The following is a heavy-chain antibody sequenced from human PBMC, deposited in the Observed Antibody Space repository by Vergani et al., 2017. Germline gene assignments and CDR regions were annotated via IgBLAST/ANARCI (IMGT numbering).Heavy chain of an antibody. CDR1: GFSLSTSGMC. Sequence: QVTLRESGPALVKPTQTLTLTCTFSGFSLSTSGMCVSWIRQPPGKALEWLALIDWDDDKYYSTSLKTRLTMSKDTSKNQVVLTMTNMDPVDTATYYCERIVGGGSYLYFDYWGQGTLVTVSS. V-gene: IGHV2-70*01. CDR3: ERIVGGGSYLYFDY. CDR2: IDWDDDK. D-gene: IGHD1-26*01. J-gene: IGHJ4*02.